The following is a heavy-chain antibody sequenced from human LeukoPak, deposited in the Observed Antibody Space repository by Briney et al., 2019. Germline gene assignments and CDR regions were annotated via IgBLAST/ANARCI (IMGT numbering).Heavy chain of an antibody. V-gene: IGHV1-8*03. CDR1: GYTFTSYG. CDR3: ARGLVGGLRDFWSGYYVFDY. J-gene: IGHJ4*02. CDR2: MNPNSGNT. Sequence: ASVRVSCKASGYTFTSYGINWVRQATGQGLEWMGWMNPNSGNTGYAQKFQGRVTITRNTSISTAYMELSSLRSEDTAVYYCARGLVGGLRDFWSGYYVFDYWGQGTLVTVSS. D-gene: IGHD3-3*01.